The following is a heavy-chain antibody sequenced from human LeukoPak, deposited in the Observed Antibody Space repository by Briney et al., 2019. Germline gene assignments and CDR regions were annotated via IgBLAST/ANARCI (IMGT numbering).Heavy chain of an antibody. CDR1: GGTFSSYA. J-gene: IGHJ5*02. Sequence: WASVKVSCKASGGTFSSYAISWVRQAPGQGLEWMGRIIPIFGIANYAQKFQGRVTITADKSTSTAYMELSSLRSEDTAVYYCAREVQFYSWFDPWGQGTLVTVSS. CDR3: AREVQFYSWFDP. D-gene: IGHD2-15*01. V-gene: IGHV1-69*04. CDR2: IIPIFGIA.